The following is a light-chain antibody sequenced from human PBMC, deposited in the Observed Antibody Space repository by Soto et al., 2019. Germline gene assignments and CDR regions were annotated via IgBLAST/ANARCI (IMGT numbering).Light chain of an antibody. CDR2: DAS. V-gene: IGKV1-5*01. CDR1: QSISSW. J-gene: IGKJ1*01. Sequence: IPFTQSPSSLSASVGDRVNITCRASQSISSWLAWYQQKPGKAPKLLIYDASSLESGVPSRFSVSGSGTEFTLPIRSLQPDDFATYYCQQYNSYRAFGQGTKVDIK. CDR3: QQYNSYRA.